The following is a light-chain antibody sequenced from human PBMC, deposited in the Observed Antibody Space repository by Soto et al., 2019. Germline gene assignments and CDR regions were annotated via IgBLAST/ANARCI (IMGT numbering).Light chain of an antibody. CDR1: SSNIGNNY. CDR3: GTWDSSLSAGWG. CDR2: DNN. Sequence: QSVLTQPPSVSAAPGQKVTISCSGSSSNIGNNYVSWYQQLPGTAPKLLIYDNNKRPSGIPDRFSGSKSGTSATLGITGLQTGDEADYYCGTWDSSLSAGWGFGGGTKLTVL. V-gene: IGLV1-51*01. J-gene: IGLJ2*01.